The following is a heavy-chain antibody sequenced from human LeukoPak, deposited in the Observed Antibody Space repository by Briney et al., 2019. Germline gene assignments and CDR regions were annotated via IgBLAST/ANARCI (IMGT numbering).Heavy chain of an antibody. CDR1: GFSFSSYG. CDR2: IRNDGSNK. Sequence: PGESLRLSCVASGFSFSSYGMHWVRQAPGKGLEWVALIRNDGSNKYYTDSVKGRFTISRDNSKNTLYLQMSSLRAEDTAVYYCAKDQGYSYGHSLDYWGQGTLVTVSS. J-gene: IGHJ4*02. D-gene: IGHD5-18*01. CDR3: AKDQGYSYGHSLDY. V-gene: IGHV3-30*02.